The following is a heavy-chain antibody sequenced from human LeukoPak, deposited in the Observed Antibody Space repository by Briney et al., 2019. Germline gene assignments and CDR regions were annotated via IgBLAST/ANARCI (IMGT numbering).Heavy chain of an antibody. CDR1: GGTFSSYT. D-gene: IGHD5-24*01. CDR2: IIPILNTP. CDR3: VRGPDGYNRVT. V-gene: IGHV1-69*13. Sequence: ASVKVSCKASGGTFSSYTISWVRQAPGQGLEWMGGIIPILNTPKYTQKVQGRVTVTADESTSTAYMELSRLRVEDTATYYCVRGPDGYNRVTWGQGTLVTVSS. J-gene: IGHJ5*02.